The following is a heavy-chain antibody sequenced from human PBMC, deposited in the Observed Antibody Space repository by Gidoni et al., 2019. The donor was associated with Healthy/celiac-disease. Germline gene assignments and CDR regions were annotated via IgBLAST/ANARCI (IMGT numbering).Heavy chain of an antibody. Sequence: QVQLVESGGGVVQPGRSLRLSCAASGFTFSSYAMHWVRQAPGKGLEWVAVIVYAGGNKYYADAVKGRFTISRDNSKNTLYLQMNSLRAEDTAVYYCAREWLRFYYSYYGMDVWGQGTTVTVSS. J-gene: IGHJ6*02. CDR1: GFTFSSYA. V-gene: IGHV3-30-3*01. D-gene: IGHD5-12*01. CDR2: IVYAGGNK. CDR3: AREWLRFYYSYYGMDV.